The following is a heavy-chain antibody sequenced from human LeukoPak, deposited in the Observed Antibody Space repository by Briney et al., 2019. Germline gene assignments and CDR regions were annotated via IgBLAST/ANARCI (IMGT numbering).Heavy chain of an antibody. CDR1: GFTFSSYS. V-gene: IGHV3-7*01. D-gene: IGHD3-22*01. CDR3: ARRYEIVAREGDFYYMDV. Sequence: PGGSLRLSCAASGFTFSSYSMNWVRQAPGKGLEWVANIKQDGSEKYYVDSVKGRFTISRDNAKNSLYLQMNSLRAEDTAVYYCARRYEIVAREGDFYYMDVWGRGTTVTVSS. J-gene: IGHJ6*03. CDR2: IKQDGSEK.